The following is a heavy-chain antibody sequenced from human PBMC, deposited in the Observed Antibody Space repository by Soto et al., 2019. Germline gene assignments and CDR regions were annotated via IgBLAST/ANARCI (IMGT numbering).Heavy chain of an antibody. CDR3: ARGDNYDFWSGYYKGGSYFDY. CDR1: GGSFSGYY. CDR2: INHSGST. D-gene: IGHD3-3*01. Sequence: QVQLQQWGAGLLKPSETLSLTCAVYGGSFSGYYWSWIRQPPGKGLEWIGEINHSGSTNYNPSLKSRVTISVDTSKNQFSLQLSSVTAADTAVYYCARGDNYDFWSGYYKGGSYFDYWGQGTLVTVSS. J-gene: IGHJ4*02. V-gene: IGHV4-34*01.